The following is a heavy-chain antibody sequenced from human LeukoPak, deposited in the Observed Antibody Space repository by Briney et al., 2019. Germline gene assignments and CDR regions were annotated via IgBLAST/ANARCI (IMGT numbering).Heavy chain of an antibody. CDR2: IYPGGSDT. V-gene: IGHV5-51*01. Sequence: PGESLKISFQGSGYRFTSYWIGWVRPMPGKGLEWMGIIYPGGSDTRYSPSFQGQVTISADKSISTAYLQWSSLKASDTAMYYCARTYGSGSYYNENWFDPWGQGTLVTVSS. J-gene: IGHJ5*02. D-gene: IGHD3-10*01. CDR1: GYRFTSYW. CDR3: ARTYGSGSYYNENWFDP.